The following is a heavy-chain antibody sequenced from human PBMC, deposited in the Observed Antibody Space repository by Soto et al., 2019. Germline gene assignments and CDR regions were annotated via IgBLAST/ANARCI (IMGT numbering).Heavy chain of an antibody. CDR1: GFTFSSYA. J-gene: IGHJ4*02. D-gene: IGHD3-22*01. CDR2: ISGSGVST. V-gene: IGHV3-23*01. Sequence: GGSLRLSCAASGFTFSSYAMSWVRQAPGKELEWVSAISGSGVSTYYADSVKGRFTISRDNSKNTLYLQMNSLRAEDTAVYYCAKSPWMYYYDSSGYYHYDYWGQGTQVTVSS. CDR3: AKSPWMYYYDSSGYYHYDY.